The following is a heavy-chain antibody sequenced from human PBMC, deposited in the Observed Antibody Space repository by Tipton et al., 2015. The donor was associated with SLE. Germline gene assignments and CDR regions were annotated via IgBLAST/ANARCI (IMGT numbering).Heavy chain of an antibody. V-gene: IGHV1-2*02. D-gene: IGHD4-17*01. J-gene: IGHJ6*02. CDR3: ARVGGLGTVTTPLLYYYGMDV. CDR2: INPNSGGT. Sequence: QLVQSGAEVKKPGASVKVSCKASGYTFTSYGISWVRQAPGQGLEWMGWINPNSGGTNYAQKFQGRVTMTRDTSISTAYMELSRLRSDDTAVYYCARVGGLGTVTTPLLYYYGMDVWGQGTTVTVSS. CDR1: GYTFTSYG.